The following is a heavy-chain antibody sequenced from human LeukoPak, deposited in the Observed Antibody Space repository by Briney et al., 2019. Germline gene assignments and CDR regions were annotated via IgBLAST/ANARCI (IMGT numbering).Heavy chain of an antibody. CDR1: GYTFTSYG. D-gene: IGHD6-19*01. CDR2: ISAYNGTT. J-gene: IGHJ6*02. CDR3: ARTLRRTVASTVYYYGMDV. V-gene: IGHV1-18*01. Sequence: ASVKVSCKASGYTFTSYGISWVRQAPGQGLEWMGWISAYNGTTNYAQKFQGRVSMTTDTSTSTAYMELRSLRSDDTAVYYCARTLRRTVASTVYYYGMDVWGQGTSVTVSS.